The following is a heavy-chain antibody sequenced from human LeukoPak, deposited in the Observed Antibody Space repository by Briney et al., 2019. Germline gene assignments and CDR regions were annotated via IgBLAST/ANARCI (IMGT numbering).Heavy chain of an antibody. J-gene: IGHJ4*02. V-gene: IGHV3-23*01. Sequence: PGGSLRLSCAVSGFTFGSYAMHWVRQAPGKGLEWVSSISASPGSTYYANSVKGRFAISRDNSKNTLYLQMNSLRAEDTAVYCCAKGDYSGNSDYWGQGTLVTVSS. CDR2: ISASPGST. D-gene: IGHD4-23*01. CDR1: GFTFGSYA. CDR3: AKGDYSGNSDY.